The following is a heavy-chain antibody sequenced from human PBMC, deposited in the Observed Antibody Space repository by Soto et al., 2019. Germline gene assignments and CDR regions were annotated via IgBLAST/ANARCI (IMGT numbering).Heavy chain of an antibody. CDR2: IYYSGST. CDR1: GGSISSYY. J-gene: IGHJ5*02. CDR3: ARVRGSWYWFDP. D-gene: IGHD6-13*01. V-gene: IGHV4-59*01. Sequence: PSETLSLTCTVSGGSISSYYWSWIRQPPGKGLEWIGYIYYSGSTNYNPSLKSRVTISVDTSKNQFSLKLSSVTAADTAVYYCARVRGSWYWFDPWGQGTLVTVSS.